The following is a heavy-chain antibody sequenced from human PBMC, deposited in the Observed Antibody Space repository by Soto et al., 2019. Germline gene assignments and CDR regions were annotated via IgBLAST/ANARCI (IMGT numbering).Heavy chain of an antibody. CDR1: GFTFSSYA. CDR3: VWRSIPADY. Sequence: EVQLLESGGGLVQPGGSLRLSCAASGFTFSSYAMSWVRQAPGKGLEWVSAISGSGGSTSYAGSAKGRFTISRAKSKTPLYRQVNRLRAEDTGVWYSVWRSIPADYRGQGTLVTSSS. J-gene: IGHJ4*01. D-gene: IGHD1-26*01. V-gene: IGHV3-23*01. CDR2: ISGSGGST.